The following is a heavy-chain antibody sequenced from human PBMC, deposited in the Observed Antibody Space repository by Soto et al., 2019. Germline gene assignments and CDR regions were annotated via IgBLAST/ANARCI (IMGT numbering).Heavy chain of an antibody. V-gene: IGHV1-69*06. CDR1: GGTFSSYA. CDR3: AREGRDGYKFPHNPNWFDP. J-gene: IGHJ5*02. D-gene: IGHD5-12*01. CDR2: IIPIFGTA. Sequence: ASVKVSCKASGGTFSSYAISWVRQAPGQGLEWMGGIIPIFGTANYAQKFQGRVTITADKSTSTAYMELSSLRSEDTAVYYCAREGRDGYKFPHNPNWFDPWCQGTLVTVSS.